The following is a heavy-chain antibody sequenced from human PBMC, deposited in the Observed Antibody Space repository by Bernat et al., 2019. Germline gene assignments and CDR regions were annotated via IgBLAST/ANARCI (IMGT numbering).Heavy chain of an antibody. CDR3: ARGLYGDPFY. D-gene: IGHD4-17*01. J-gene: IGHJ4*02. CDR1: GFTFSSYA. CDR2: ISGSGGST. V-gene: IGHV3-23*01. Sequence: EVQLLESGGGLVQPGGSLRLSCAASGFTFSSYAMSWVRQAPGKGLEWVSAISGSGGSTYYAASVKGRFTISRDKSKNTLYLQMNSLRAEDTAVYYCARGLYGDPFYWGQGTPVTVSS.